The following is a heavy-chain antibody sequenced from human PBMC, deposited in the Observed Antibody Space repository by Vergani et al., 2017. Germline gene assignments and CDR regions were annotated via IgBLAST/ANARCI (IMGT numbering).Heavy chain of an antibody. CDR2: INPSGGHT. V-gene: IGHV1-46*03. Sequence: QVQVVQSGAEVKKSGASVKVSCKTSGYTFSNYYKHWVRQAPGQGLEWMGIINPSGGHTNYAQKFQGRVTMTRDKSTSTVYMELSSLRSEDTAIYYCARGDYGILTGYRYWGQGTLVTVSA. CDR1: GYTFSNYY. J-gene: IGHJ4*02. CDR3: ARGDYGILTGYRY. D-gene: IGHD3-9*01.